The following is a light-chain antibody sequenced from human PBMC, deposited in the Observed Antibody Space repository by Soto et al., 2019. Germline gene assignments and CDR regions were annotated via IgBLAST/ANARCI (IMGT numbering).Light chain of an antibody. CDR3: QQYDKWPRT. Sequence: DIVMTQSPATLSMSPGERATHSCRASQTINNNLAWNQQKPGQAPRLLIYGASTRATGIPDRFSGSGSGTEFTLTISSLQSEDFAVYYCQQYDKWPRTFGQGTKVEIK. CDR1: QTINNN. J-gene: IGKJ1*01. CDR2: GAS. V-gene: IGKV3-15*01.